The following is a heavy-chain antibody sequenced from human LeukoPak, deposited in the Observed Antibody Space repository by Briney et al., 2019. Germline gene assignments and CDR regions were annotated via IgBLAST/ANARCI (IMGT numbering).Heavy chain of an antibody. CDR1: GYTFTGYY. Sequence: ASVKVSCKASGYTFTGYYIHWLRQAPGQGLEWMGWISANIGGTNYAQKFRGRVTMTKDTSISTAYMELSGLTSDDTAVYYCARDGSFDYWGQGTLVTVSS. J-gene: IGHJ4*02. V-gene: IGHV1-2*02. D-gene: IGHD5-12*01. CDR3: ARDGSFDY. CDR2: ISANIGGT.